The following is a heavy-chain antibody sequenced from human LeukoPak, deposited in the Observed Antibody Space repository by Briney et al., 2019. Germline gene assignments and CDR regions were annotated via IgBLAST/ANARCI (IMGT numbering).Heavy chain of an antibody. CDR1: GGSLSSYY. Sequence: SETLSLTCTVSGGSLSSYYWSWIRQPPGKGLEWIGYIYYSGSTNYNPPLKSRVTISVDTSKNQFSLKLSSVTAADTAVYYCARMGCSSTSCYVSGRNWFDPWGQGTLVTVSS. V-gene: IGHV4-59*08. CDR3: ARMGCSSTSCYVSGRNWFDP. D-gene: IGHD2-2*01. J-gene: IGHJ5*02. CDR2: IYYSGST.